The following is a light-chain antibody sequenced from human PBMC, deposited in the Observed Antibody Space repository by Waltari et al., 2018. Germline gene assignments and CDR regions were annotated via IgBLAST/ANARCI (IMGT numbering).Light chain of an antibody. V-gene: IGKV3-15*01. Sequence: EIVMTQSPATLSVSPGERAPLSCRASQSVSSNLAWYQQKPGQAPRLLIYGASTRATGIPARFSGSGSGTEFTLTIRSLQSEDSAVYYCQQYNNWPDTFGQGTKLEIK. J-gene: IGKJ2*01. CDR2: GAS. CDR1: QSVSSN. CDR3: QQYNNWPDT.